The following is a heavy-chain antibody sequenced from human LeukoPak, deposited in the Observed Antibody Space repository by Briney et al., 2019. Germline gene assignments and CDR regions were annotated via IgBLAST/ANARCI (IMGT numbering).Heavy chain of an antibody. CDR2: ISRSSSYT. CDR1: GFTFSDYY. CDR3: ATSLRTGGIFDY. D-gene: IGHD2-15*01. Sequence: GGSLRLSCAASGFTFSDYYMSWIRQAPGKGLEWVSNISRSSSYTNYADSVKGRFTISRDNAKNSLYLQMNSLRAEDTAVYYCATSLRTGGIFDYWGQGTLVTVSS. V-gene: IGHV3-11*06. J-gene: IGHJ4*02.